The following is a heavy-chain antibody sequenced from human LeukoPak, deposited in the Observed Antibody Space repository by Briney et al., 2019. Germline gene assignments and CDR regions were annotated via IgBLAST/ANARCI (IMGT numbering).Heavy chain of an antibody. CDR1: GFTFGDYA. CDR2: IRSRAYGGTT. D-gene: IGHD3-22*01. V-gene: IGHV3-49*04. CDR3: AAKYFDTSDFDY. J-gene: IGHJ4*02. Sequence: GSLRLSCTASGFTFGDYAMSWVRQVPGKGLEWVGFIRSRAYGGTTEYAASVKGRFTISRDDSKSIAYLQINSLKTEDTAMYYCAAKYFDTSDFDYWGQGTLVTVSS.